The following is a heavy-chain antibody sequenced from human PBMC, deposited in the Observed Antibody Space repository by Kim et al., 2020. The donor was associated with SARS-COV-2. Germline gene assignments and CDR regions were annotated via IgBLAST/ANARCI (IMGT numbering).Heavy chain of an antibody. CDR3: ARAGRVDV. Sequence: SETLSLTCAVYGGSFSGYYWSWIRQPPGKGLEWIGEINHSGSTNYNPSLKSRVTISVDTSKNQFSLKLSSVTAADTAVYYCARAGRVDVWGQGTTVTVSS. V-gene: IGHV4-34*01. CDR1: GGSFSGYY. D-gene: IGHD2-15*01. CDR2: INHSGST. J-gene: IGHJ6*02.